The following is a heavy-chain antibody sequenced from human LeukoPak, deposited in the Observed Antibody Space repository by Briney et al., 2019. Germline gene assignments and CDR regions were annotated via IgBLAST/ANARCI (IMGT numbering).Heavy chain of an antibody. Sequence: PTVKVSCKASGYTFTSYGISWVRQAPGQGLEWMGWISAYNGNTNYAQKLQGRVTMTTDTSTSTAYMELRSLRSDDTAVYYCARDQGFLEPVDYWGQGTLVTFSS. CDR1: GYTFTSYG. CDR3: ARDQGFLEPVDY. J-gene: IGHJ4*02. CDR2: ISAYNGNT. D-gene: IGHD3-3*01. V-gene: IGHV1-18*01.